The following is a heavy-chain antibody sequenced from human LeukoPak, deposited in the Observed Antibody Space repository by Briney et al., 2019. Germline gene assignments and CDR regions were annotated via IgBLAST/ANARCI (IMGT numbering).Heavy chain of an antibody. CDR3: ARRTDTAMVTWDY. CDR2: INHSGST. CDR1: GGSFSGYY. V-gene: IGHV4-34*01. Sequence: SETLSLTCAVYGGSFSGYYWSWICQPPGKGLEWIGEINHSGSTNYNPSLKGRVTISVDTSKNQFSLKLSSVTAADTAVYYCARRTDTAMVTWDYWGQGTLVTVSS. J-gene: IGHJ4*02. D-gene: IGHD5-18*01.